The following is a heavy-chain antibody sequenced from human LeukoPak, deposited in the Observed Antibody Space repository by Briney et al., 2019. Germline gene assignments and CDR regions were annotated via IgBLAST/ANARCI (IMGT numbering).Heavy chain of an antibody. Sequence: TSETLSLTCTVSGYSISSGYYWGWIRQPPGKGLEWIGSIYHSGSTYYNPSLKSRVTISVDTSKNQFSLKLSSVTAADTAVYYCARAITVTTGYYYYYYMDVWGKGTTVTVSS. J-gene: IGHJ6*03. CDR2: IYHSGST. D-gene: IGHD4-11*01. CDR1: GYSISSGYY. CDR3: ARAITVTTGYYYYYYMDV. V-gene: IGHV4-38-2*02.